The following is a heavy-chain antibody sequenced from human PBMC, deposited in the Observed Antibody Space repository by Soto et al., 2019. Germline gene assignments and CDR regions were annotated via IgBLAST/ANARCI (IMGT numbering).Heavy chain of an antibody. D-gene: IGHD6-13*01. CDR2: FDPEDGET. CDR3: ATVRYSSSWYFNWFDP. V-gene: IGHV1-24*01. J-gene: IGHJ5*02. CDR1: GYTLTELS. Sequence: ASVKVSCKVSGYTLTELSMHWVRQAPGKGLEWMGGFDPEDGETIYAQKFQGRVTMTEDTSTDTAYMELSSLRSEDTAVYYCATVRYSSSWYFNWFDPWGQGTLVTVSS.